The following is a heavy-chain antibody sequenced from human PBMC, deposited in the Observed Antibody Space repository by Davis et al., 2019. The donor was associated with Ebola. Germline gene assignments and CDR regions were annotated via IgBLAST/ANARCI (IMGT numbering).Heavy chain of an antibody. CDR1: GFTFSGSA. CDR2: IRSKANSYAT. CDR3: TRQDSSGWYDY. Sequence: PGGSLRLSCAASGFTFSGSAMHWVRQASGKGLEWVGRIRSKANSYATSYAASVKGRFTISRDDSKNTAYLQMNSLKTEDTAVYYCTRQDSSGWYDYWGQGTLVTVSS. J-gene: IGHJ4*02. D-gene: IGHD6-19*01. V-gene: IGHV3-73*01.